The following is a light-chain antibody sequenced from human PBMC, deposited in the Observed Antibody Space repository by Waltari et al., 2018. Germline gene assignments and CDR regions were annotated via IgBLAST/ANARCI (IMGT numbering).Light chain of an antibody. Sequence: YDLTQPSSVSVSPGQTATITCSGDVLAEKYVRWFQQKPGQAPTLILYKDTERPSGIPERFSGSTSGSTVTLTIRWALPEDEADYHCHAAADNNWFFGGGTKLTVL. CDR3: HAAADNNWF. J-gene: IGLJ2*01. CDR2: KDT. V-gene: IGLV3-27*01. CDR1: VLAEKY.